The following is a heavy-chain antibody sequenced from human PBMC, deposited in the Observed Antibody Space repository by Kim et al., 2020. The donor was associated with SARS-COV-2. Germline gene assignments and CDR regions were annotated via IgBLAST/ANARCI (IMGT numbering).Heavy chain of an antibody. D-gene: IGHD6-19*01. V-gene: IGHV4-34*01. CDR1: GGSFSGYY. Sequence: SETLSLTCAAYGGSFSGYYWSWIRQPPGKGLEWIGEINHSGSTNYNPSLKSRVTISVDTSKNQFSLKLSSVTAADTAVYYCARGMAAYYFDYWGQGTLVTVSS. J-gene: IGHJ4*02. CDR2: INHSGST. CDR3: ARGMAAYYFDY.